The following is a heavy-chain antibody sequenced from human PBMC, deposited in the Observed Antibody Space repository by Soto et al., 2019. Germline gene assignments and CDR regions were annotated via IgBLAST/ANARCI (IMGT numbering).Heavy chain of an antibody. J-gene: IGHJ4*02. D-gene: IGHD2-15*01. V-gene: IGHV3-23*01. CDR2: ISGSGGST. CDR1: GFTFSSYA. Sequence: GGSLRLSCAASGFTFSSYAMSWVRQAPGKGLEWVSAISGSGGSTYYADSVKGRFTISRDNSKNTLYLQMNSLRAEDTAVYYCAKDRRYCSGGSCSSAFDFWGQGTQVTVSS. CDR3: AKDRRYCSGGSCSSAFDF.